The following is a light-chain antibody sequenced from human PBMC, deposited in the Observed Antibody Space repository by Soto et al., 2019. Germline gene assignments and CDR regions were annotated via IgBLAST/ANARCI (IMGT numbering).Light chain of an antibody. CDR2: GAS. CDR1: QSVGST. CDR3: QHRSNWPT. J-gene: IGKJ4*01. Sequence: EILMTQPPSTLSVSPGERATLFCRASQSVGSTLAWYQQTPGQAPRLLIHGASTMATGIPARLSGSGSGTYFTLTISSLEPEYFPFYYCQHRSNWPTFGGGTKVDIK. V-gene: IGKV3-11*01.